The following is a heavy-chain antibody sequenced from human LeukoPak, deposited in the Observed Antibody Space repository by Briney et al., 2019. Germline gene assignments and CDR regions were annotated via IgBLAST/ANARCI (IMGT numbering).Heavy chain of an antibody. CDR3: ARGGNGYYYDSSGYYDFDY. CDR2: ISAYNGNT. Sequence: GASVKVSCKASGYTFTSYGISWVRQAPGQGLEWMGWISAYNGNTNYAQKLQGRVTMTTDTSTSTAYMELRSLRSDDTAVYYCARGGNGYYYDSSGYYDFDYWGQGTLVTVSS. CDR1: GYTFTSYG. J-gene: IGHJ4*02. D-gene: IGHD3-22*01. V-gene: IGHV1-18*01.